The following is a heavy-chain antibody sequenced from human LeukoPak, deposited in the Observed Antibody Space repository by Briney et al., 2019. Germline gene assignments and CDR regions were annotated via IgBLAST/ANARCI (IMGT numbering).Heavy chain of an antibody. Sequence: ASVKVSCKASGYTFTGYYMHWVRQAPGQGLEWMEWINPNSGGTNYAQKFQGRVTMTRDTSISTAYMELSRLRSDDTAVYYCARVGPWVNPDYYYYYMDVWGKGTTVTVSS. D-gene: IGHD1-14*01. CDR1: GYTFTGYY. J-gene: IGHJ6*03. V-gene: IGHV1-2*02. CDR3: ARVGPWVNPDYYYYYMDV. CDR2: INPNSGGT.